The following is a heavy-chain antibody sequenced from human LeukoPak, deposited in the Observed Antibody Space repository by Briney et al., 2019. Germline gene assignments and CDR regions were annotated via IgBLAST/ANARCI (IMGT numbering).Heavy chain of an antibody. CDR1: GGSISSGGYY. D-gene: IGHD6-6*01. V-gene: IGHV4-39*07. CDR2: IYYSGST. CDR3: ARGLPHIAARHWVDY. Sequence: SETLSLTCTVSGGSISSGGYYWGWIRQPPGKGLEWIGSIYYSGSTYYNPSLKSRVTISVDTSKNQFSLKLSSVTAADTAVYYCARGLPHIAARHWVDYWGQGTLVTVSS. J-gene: IGHJ4*02.